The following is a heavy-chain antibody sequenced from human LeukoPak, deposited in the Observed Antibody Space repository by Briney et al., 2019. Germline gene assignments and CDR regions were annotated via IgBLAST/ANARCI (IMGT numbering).Heavy chain of an antibody. CDR2: INPNSGGT. CDR3: ASSLNCGGDCYTFDY. D-gene: IGHD2-21*02. V-gene: IGHV1-2*02. J-gene: IGHJ4*02. CDR1: GYTFTGYY. Sequence: ASVKVSCKASGYTFTGYYMHWVRQAPGQGLEWMGWINPNSGGTNYAQKFQGRVTMTRDTSISTAYMELSRLRSDDTAVYYCASSLNCGGDCYTFDYWGQGTLVTVSS.